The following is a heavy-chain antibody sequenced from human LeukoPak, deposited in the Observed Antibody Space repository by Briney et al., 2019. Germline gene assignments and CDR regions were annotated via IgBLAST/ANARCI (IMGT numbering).Heavy chain of an antibody. CDR2: ITGDGDGA. Sequence: GASLRLSCAASGFTFTRYAMTWVRQAPGRGLEWVSTITGDGDGAYYPDSVKGRFTTSRDNAKNTLYLQMNSLRADDTAVYYCAKESFSRGWYGPDYWGQGTLVTVSS. V-gene: IGHV3-23*01. CDR3: AKESFSRGWYGPDY. J-gene: IGHJ4*02. CDR1: GFTFTRYA. D-gene: IGHD6-19*01.